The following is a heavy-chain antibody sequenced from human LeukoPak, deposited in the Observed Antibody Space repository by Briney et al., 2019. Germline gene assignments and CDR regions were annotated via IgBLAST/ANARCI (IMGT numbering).Heavy chain of an antibody. Sequence: SETLSLTCTVSGGYISSYCWSWIRQPPGKGLEWIGYVYYSGSTKYNPSLKSRVTISVDTSKNQFSLNLSSVIAADTAVYYCARVGLAAAGTTYDYWGQGILVTVSS. V-gene: IGHV4-59*01. D-gene: IGHD6-13*01. CDR1: GGYISSYC. J-gene: IGHJ4*02. CDR3: ARVGLAAAGTTYDY. CDR2: VYYSGST.